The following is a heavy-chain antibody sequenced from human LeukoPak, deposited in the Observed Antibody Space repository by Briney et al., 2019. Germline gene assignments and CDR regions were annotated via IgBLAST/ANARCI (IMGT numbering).Heavy chain of an antibody. CDR3: AREKNHIVLTSYYFDY. J-gene: IGHJ4*02. CDR2: ISSSSSTI. Sequence: GGSLRLSCAASGFTFSSYSMNWVRQAPGKGLEWVSCISSSSSTIYYADSVKGRFTISRDNAKNSLYLQMNSLRAEDTAVYYCAREKNHIVLTSYYFDYWGQGTLVTVSS. V-gene: IGHV3-48*04. D-gene: IGHD5-12*01. CDR1: GFTFSSYS.